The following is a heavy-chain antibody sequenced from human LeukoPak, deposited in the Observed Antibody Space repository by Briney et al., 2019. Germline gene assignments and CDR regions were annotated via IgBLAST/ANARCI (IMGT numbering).Heavy chain of an antibody. Sequence: GGSLRLSCTASGFTFSSYWMTWVRQAPGKGLEWVANIKQDGSESYYVDSVKGRFTVSRDNANNSLYLQMNSLRAEDTAVYYCAREGRTMNDYWGEGSLVTVSS. CDR1: GFTFSSYW. D-gene: IGHD1/OR15-1a*01. J-gene: IGHJ4*02. V-gene: IGHV3-7*01. CDR3: AREGRTMNDY. CDR2: IKQDGSES.